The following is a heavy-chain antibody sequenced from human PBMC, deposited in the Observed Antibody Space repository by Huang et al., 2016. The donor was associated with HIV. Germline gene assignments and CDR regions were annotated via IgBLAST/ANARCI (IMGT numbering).Heavy chain of an antibody. CDR3: ARHARYLFGSGGFGLDV. D-gene: IGHD3-10*01. J-gene: IGHJ6*02. CDR2: ASKTGNT. Sequence: QLQLRESGPGLVKPSETLSLSCTVSNGSISSSIYYWGWVRQPPGKGLEWIWPASKTGNTCYNTSLTSRLTFSVDTSKIQFFLKLHAVAAAAAAVYYCARHARYLFGSGGFGLDVWGPGTTVTVSS. CDR1: NGSISSSIYY. V-gene: IGHV4-39*01.